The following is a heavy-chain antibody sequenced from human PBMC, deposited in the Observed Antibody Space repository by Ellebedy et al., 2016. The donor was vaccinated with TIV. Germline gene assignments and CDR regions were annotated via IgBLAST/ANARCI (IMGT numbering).Heavy chain of an antibody. CDR1: GFTFDDYA. CDR2: ISWNSGSI. Sequence: SLKISXAASGFTFDDYAMHWVRQAPGKGLEWVSGISWNSGSIGYADSVKGRFTISRDNAKNSLYLQMNSLRAEDTALYYCAKEHTMPYSVRYFDWLSKGAFDIWGQGTMVTVSS. D-gene: IGHD3-9*01. V-gene: IGHV3-9*01. CDR3: AKEHTMPYSVRYFDWLSKGAFDI. J-gene: IGHJ3*02.